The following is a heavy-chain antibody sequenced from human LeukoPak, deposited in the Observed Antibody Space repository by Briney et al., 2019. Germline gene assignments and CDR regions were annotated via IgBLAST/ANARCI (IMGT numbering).Heavy chain of an antibody. V-gene: IGHV3-43*02. CDR1: GFTFDDYA. D-gene: IGHD2-2*01. Sequence: GGSLRLSCAASGFTFDDYAMHRVRQAPGKGLEWVSLISGDGGSTYYADSVKGRFTISRDNSKNSLYLQMNSLRTEGTALYYCAKDSPPGYCSSTSCYASHYYGMDVWGQGTTVTVSS. CDR3: AKDSPPGYCSSTSCYASHYYGMDV. J-gene: IGHJ6*02. CDR2: ISGDGGST.